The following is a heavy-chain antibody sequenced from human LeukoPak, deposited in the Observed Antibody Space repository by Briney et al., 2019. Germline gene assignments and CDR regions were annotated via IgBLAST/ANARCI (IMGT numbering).Heavy chain of an antibody. D-gene: IGHD2-2*01. J-gene: IGHJ6*03. V-gene: IGHV3-48*04. CDR1: GFTFSSYS. Sequence: GGSLRLSCAASGFTFSSYSMNWVRQAPGKGLEWVSYISSSSSTIYYADSVKGRFTISRDNAKNSLYLQMNSLRAEDTAVYYCTTDSPVLVPAAIRVYYYYRDVWGKGTTVTVSS. CDR3: TTDSPVLVPAAIRVYYYYRDV. CDR2: ISSSSSTI.